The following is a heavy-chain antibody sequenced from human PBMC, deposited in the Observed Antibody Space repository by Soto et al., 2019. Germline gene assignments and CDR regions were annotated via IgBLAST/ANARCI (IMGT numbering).Heavy chain of an antibody. CDR2: IRSKAYGGTT. J-gene: IGHJ4*02. CDR3: TRAGNIVLMVYANDY. V-gene: IGHV3-49*03. Sequence: GGSLRLSCTASGFTFGDYAMSWFRQAPGKGLEWVGFIRSKAYGGTTEYAASVKGRFTISRDDSKSIAYLQMNSLKTEDTAVYYCTRAGNIVLMVYANDYWGQGTLVTVSS. D-gene: IGHD2-8*01. CDR1: GFTFGDYA.